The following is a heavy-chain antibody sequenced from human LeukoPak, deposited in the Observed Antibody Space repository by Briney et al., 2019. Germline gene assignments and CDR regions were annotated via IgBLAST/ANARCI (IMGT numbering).Heavy chain of an antibody. Sequence: QPGRSLRLSCAASGFTFSSYAMHWVRQAPGRGLEWVAVISYDGSNKYYADSVKGPFTISRDNSKTTLYLQMHRLRAEDTAVYYCARGRGIQLWLVPTDYWGQGTLVTVSS. CDR3: ARGRGIQLWLVPTDY. J-gene: IGHJ4*02. CDR1: GFTFSSYA. V-gene: IGHV3-30-3*01. D-gene: IGHD5-18*01. CDR2: ISYDGSNK.